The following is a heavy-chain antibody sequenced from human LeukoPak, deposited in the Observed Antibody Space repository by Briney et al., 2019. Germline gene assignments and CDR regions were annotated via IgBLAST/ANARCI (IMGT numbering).Heavy chain of an antibody. CDR3: ARGGTGSTSIPRPYPVDY. CDR1: GYTFTSYD. J-gene: IGHJ4*02. D-gene: IGHD2-2*01. Sequence: ASVKVSCKASGYTFTSYDINWVRQATGQGLEWMGWMNPNSGNTGYAQKFQGRVTMTRNTSISTAYMELSSLRSEDTAVCYCARGGTGSTSIPRPYPVDYWGQGTLVTVSS. V-gene: IGHV1-8*01. CDR2: MNPNSGNT.